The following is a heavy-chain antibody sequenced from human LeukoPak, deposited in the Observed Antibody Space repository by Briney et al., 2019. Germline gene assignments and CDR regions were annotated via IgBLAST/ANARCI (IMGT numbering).Heavy chain of an antibody. J-gene: IGHJ4*02. CDR2: ISGSGGST. Sequence: GGSLRLSCAASGFTFSSYAMSWVRQAPGKGLEWVSAISGSGGSTYYADSVTGRFTISRDNSKNTLYLQMNSLRAEDTAVYYCAKVLFYHDSSGCYPFDYWGQGTLVTVSS. D-gene: IGHD3-22*01. CDR1: GFTFSSYA. CDR3: AKVLFYHDSSGCYPFDY. V-gene: IGHV3-23*01.